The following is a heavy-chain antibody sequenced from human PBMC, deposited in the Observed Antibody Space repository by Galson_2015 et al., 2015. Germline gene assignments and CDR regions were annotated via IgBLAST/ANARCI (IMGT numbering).Heavy chain of an antibody. Sequence: ETLSLTCTVSGGSISSYYWSWIRQPPGKGLEWIGYIYYSGSTNYNPSLKSRVTISVDTSKNQFSLKLSSVTAADTAVYYCARVGIRGSYYFDYWGQGTLVTVSS. CDR2: IYYSGST. V-gene: IGHV4-59*01. D-gene: IGHD1-26*01. J-gene: IGHJ4*02. CDR3: ARVGIRGSYYFDY. CDR1: GGSISSYY.